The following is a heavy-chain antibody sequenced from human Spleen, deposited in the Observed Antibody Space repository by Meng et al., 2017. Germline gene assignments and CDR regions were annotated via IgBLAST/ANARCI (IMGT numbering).Heavy chain of an antibody. D-gene: IGHD4-23*01. CDR1: GFTFSDYY. CDR3: ARDLGGNSEQDFDY. V-gene: IGHV3-11*06. CDR2: IGGSGGGT. J-gene: IGHJ4*02. Sequence: GESLKISCAASGFTFSDYYMSWIRQAPGKGLEWVSVIGGSGGGTDYADSVKGRFTISRDNAKNSLYLQMNSLRAEDTAVYYCARDLGGNSEQDFDYWGQGTLVTVSS.